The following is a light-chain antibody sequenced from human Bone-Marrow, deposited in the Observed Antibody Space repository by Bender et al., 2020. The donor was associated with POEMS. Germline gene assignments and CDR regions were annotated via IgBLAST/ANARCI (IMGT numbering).Light chain of an antibody. CDR2: ADD. V-gene: IGLV1-44*01. Sequence: QSVLTQPPSASGTTGQRVTISCSGGSIGRNPINWYQQLPGTVPRLVIYADDRRPSGVTNRFSASKSGSSASLVISGVQSQAAAAYYCSTWDNSLNAWLFGGGTKLTVL. J-gene: IGLJ3*02. CDR3: STWDNSLNAWL. CDR1: SIGRNP.